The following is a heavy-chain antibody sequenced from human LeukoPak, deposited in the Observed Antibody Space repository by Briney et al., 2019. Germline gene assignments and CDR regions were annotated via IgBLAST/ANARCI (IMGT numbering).Heavy chain of an antibody. CDR2: IIRILGIA. D-gene: IGHD4-17*01. CDR1: GYSFTDYY. V-gene: IGHV1-69*04. CDR3: ARGGGYGDYVHDY. J-gene: IGHJ4*02. Sequence: GASLQVSCKASGYSFTDYYIHWVRQAPGQGLEWMGRIIRILGIANYAQKFQGRVTIIADKSTSTAYMELSSLRSEDTAVYYCARGGGYGDYVHDYWGQGTLVTVSS.